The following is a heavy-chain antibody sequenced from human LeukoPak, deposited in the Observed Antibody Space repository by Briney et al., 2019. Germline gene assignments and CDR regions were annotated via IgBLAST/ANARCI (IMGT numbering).Heavy chain of an antibody. V-gene: IGHV3-23*01. CDR2: ISGSGGST. CDR3: QKGDPPPYYYDNSDYGMDV. J-gene: IGHJ6*02. CDR1: GFTFSSYA. D-gene: IGHD3-22*01. Sequence: GGSLRLSCAASGFTFSSYAMSWVRQAPGKGLEWVSAISGSGGSTYYADSVKGRFTISRDNSKNTLYLQMNSLRAEDTAVYYCQKGDPPPYYYDNSDYGMDVGGQGTRVPVSS.